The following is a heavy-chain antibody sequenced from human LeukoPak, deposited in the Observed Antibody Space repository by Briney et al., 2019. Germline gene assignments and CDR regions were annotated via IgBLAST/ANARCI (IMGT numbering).Heavy chain of an antibody. J-gene: IGHJ3*02. V-gene: IGHV1-69*06. Sequence: ASVKVSCKASGGTFNSYAISWVRQAPGQGLEWMGGIIPIFGTANYAQKFQGRVTITADKSTSTAYMELSSLRSEDTAVYYCARSTAGWAFDIWGQGTMVTVSS. CDR3: ARSTAGWAFDI. CDR1: GGTFNSYA. D-gene: IGHD5/OR15-5a*01. CDR2: IIPIFGTA.